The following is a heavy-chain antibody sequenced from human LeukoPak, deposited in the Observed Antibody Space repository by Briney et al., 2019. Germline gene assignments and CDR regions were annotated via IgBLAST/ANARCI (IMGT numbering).Heavy chain of an antibody. V-gene: IGHV5-51*01. Sequence: GESLKISCKCSGYSFTSYWIGWVRQMPGKGLEWMGFIYPGDSDTRYSPSFQGQVTISADKSISTAYLQWSSLKASDTAMYYCARSITIFGVVIPPDYWGQGTLVTVSS. CDR2: IYPGDSDT. J-gene: IGHJ4*02. D-gene: IGHD3-3*01. CDR3: ARSITIFGVVIPPDY. CDR1: GYSFTSYW.